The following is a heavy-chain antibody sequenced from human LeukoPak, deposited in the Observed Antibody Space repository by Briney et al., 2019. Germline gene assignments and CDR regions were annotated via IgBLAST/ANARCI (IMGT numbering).Heavy chain of an antibody. CDR2: IIPIFGTA. CDR1: GGTFSSYA. V-gene: IGHV1-69*13. CDR3: ARDKYYYDSSGHDY. Sequence: SVKVSCKASGGTFSSYAISWVRQAPGQGLEWMGGIIPIFGTANYAQKFQGRVTITADESTSTAYMELSSLRSEDTAVYYCARDKYYYDSSGHDYWGQGTLVTVSS. J-gene: IGHJ4*02. D-gene: IGHD3-22*01.